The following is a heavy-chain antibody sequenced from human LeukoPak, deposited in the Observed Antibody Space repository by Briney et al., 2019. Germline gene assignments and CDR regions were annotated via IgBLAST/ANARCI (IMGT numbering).Heavy chain of an antibody. D-gene: IGHD6-6*01. CDR1: GYTFTSYG. Sequence: GPSMKVSCKASGYTFTSYGIGWVPQAPGQGLEWMGWISAYNGNTNYAQKLQGRVTMTTDTSTSTAYMELRSLRSDDTAVYYCARDHAEYSSSLIDYWGQGTLVTVSS. CDR2: ISAYNGNT. J-gene: IGHJ4*02. V-gene: IGHV1-18*01. CDR3: ARDHAEYSSSLIDY.